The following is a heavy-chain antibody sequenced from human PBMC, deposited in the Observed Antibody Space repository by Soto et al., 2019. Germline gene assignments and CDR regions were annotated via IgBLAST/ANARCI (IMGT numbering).Heavy chain of an antibody. V-gene: IGHV1-3*01. CDR2: INVGNGNI. J-gene: IGHJ5*02. CDR3: ASSSERGP. CDR1: GYTFTNYP. Sequence: QVQLVQSGAEVKKPGASVKVSCKASGYTFTNYPIHWVRQAPGQGLEWMGWINVGNGNIKYSQKFQGRVTMTRDTSASTAYMELSSLGPDATAVYYCASSSERGPWGQGTLVTVSS. D-gene: IGHD1-1*01.